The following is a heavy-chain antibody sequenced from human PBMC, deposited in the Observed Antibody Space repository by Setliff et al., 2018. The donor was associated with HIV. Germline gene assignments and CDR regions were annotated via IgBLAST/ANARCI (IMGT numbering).Heavy chain of an antibody. CDR2: IRYDGSIK. CDR3: AKDATGGSGV. Sequence: GGSLRLSCAASGFTLRSYGMHWVRQAPGNGLEWVAFIRYDGSIKYYADSVKGRFTVSRDNSKNTLYLQMNSLRAEDTAVYYCAKDATGGSGVWGQGTLVTVSS. CDR1: GFTLRSYG. D-gene: IGHD3-10*01. V-gene: IGHV3-30*02. J-gene: IGHJ4*02.